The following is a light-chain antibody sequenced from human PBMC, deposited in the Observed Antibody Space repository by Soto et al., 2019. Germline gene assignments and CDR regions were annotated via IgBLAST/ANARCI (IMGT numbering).Light chain of an antibody. CDR2: DAS. CDR3: QQYDTLPPT. J-gene: IGKJ4*01. V-gene: IGKV1-33*01. Sequence: DIPMTQSPSSLSASVGDRVTITCHASQDISNYLNWYQQKPGKAPKVLIYDASHLKIGVPSRFSGSGSWTDFTFTISSLQPEDIATYFCQQYDTLPPTFGGGTKVEIK. CDR1: QDISNY.